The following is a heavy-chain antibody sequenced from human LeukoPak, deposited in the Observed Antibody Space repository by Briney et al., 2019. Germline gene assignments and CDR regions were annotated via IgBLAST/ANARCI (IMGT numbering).Heavy chain of an antibody. D-gene: IGHD1-26*01. CDR2: ISGSATGT. Sequence: GGSLRLSCAASGFTFSTYAMNWVRQAPGKGLEWVSAISGSATGTYYADSVKGRFAISRDNSKKSLYLQMNSLRADDTAKYYCAKEGGSIVGGTIPFDHWGQGTLDTVSS. V-gene: IGHV3-23*01. J-gene: IGHJ4*02. CDR1: GFTFSTYA. CDR3: AKEGGSIVGGTIPFDH.